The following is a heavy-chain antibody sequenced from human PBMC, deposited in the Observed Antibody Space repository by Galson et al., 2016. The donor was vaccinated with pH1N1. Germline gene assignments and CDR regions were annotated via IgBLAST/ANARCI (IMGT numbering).Heavy chain of an antibody. V-gene: IGHV1-2*06. CDR2: INPYSGDT. J-gene: IGHJ6*02. Sequence: SVKVSCKASGYTFTFTGYFIHWVRQAPGQGLEFEWMGRINPYSGDTDFAQNFQGRVTMTRDTSIGTAYMEVSRLTSDDTAIYYCARDVAPPGTYAMDVWGQGTTVTVSS. CDR3: ARDVAPPGTYAMDV. CDR1: GYTFTFTGYF.